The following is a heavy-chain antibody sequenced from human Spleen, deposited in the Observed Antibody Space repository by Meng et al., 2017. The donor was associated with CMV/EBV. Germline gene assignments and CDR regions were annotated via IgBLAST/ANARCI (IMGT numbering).Heavy chain of an antibody. CDR1: GGSFSGYY. J-gene: IGHJ4*02. CDR2: INHSGST. V-gene: IGHV4-34*01. Sequence: GSLRLSCAVYGGSFSGYYWSWIRQPPGKGLEWIGEINHSGSTNYNPSLKSRVTISVDTSKNQFSLKLSSVTAADTAVYYCAREGVDTSNFDYWGQGTLVTVSS. CDR3: AREGVDTSNFDY. D-gene: IGHD5-18*01.